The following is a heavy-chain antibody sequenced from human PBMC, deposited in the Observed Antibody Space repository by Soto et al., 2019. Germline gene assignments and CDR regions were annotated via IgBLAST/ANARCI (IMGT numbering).Heavy chain of an antibody. D-gene: IGHD6-13*01. J-gene: IGHJ3*02. CDR1: GGSFSGYY. CDR2: INDSGST. V-gene: IGHV4-34*01. Sequence: QVQLQQWGAGLLKPSETLSLTCAVYGGSFSGYYWSWIRQPPGKGLEWIGEINDSGSTNYNPSLKSRVTISVDTSKNQFSLMLSSVTAADTAVYYCARARNGYSSTPDAFDIWGQGTMVTVSS. CDR3: ARARNGYSSTPDAFDI.